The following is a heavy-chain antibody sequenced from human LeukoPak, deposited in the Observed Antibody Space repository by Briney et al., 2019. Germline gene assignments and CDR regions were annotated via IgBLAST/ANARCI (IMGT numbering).Heavy chain of an antibody. CDR2: IIPIFGTA. V-gene: IGHV1-69*06. D-gene: IGHD6-13*01. J-gene: IGHJ6*03. CDR1: GGTFSSYA. Sequence: GASVKVSCKASGGTFSSYAISWVRQAPGQGLEWMGGIIPIFGTANYAQKFQGRVTITADKSTSTAYMELSSLRSEDTAVYYCARVQRIAAAGTLVYYMDVWGKGTTVTVSS. CDR3: ARVQRIAAAGTLVYYMDV.